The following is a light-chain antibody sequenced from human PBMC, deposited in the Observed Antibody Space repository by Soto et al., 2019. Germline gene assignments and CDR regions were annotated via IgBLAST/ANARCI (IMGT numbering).Light chain of an antibody. CDR2: EGS. CDR1: SSDVGSYNL. V-gene: IGLV2-23*01. Sequence: QSVLTQPASVSGSPGQSITISCTGTSSDVGSYNLVSWYQQHPGKAPKLMIYEGSKRPSGVSNRFSGSKSGNTASLTISGLQAEDEADYYCCSYAGNSLYVFGTGTNATVL. J-gene: IGLJ1*01. CDR3: CSYAGNSLYV.